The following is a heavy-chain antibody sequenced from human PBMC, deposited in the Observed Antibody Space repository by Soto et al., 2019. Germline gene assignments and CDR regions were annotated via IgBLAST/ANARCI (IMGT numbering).Heavy chain of an antibody. Sequence: EVQLLESGGGLVQPGGSLRLSCAASGFTFSSYAMTWVRQAPGKGLEWVSGITGSSYYTYYADSVKGRFTISRDNSKNTLYLQMNSLRAEDTAVDYCAKEAAVWEYVRDFQHWGQGTLVSVSS. CDR1: GFTFSSYA. CDR2: ITGSSYYT. J-gene: IGHJ1*01. V-gene: IGHV3-23*01. D-gene: IGHD1-26*01. CDR3: AKEAAVWEYVRDFQH.